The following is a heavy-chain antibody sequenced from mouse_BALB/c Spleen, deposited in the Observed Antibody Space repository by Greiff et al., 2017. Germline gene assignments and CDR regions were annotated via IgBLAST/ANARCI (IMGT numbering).Heavy chain of an antibody. J-gene: IGHJ4*01. Sequence: QVQLQQSGPGLVQPSQSLSITCTVSGFSLTSYGVHWVRQSPGKGLEWLGVIWSGGSTDYNAAFISRLSISKDNSKSQVFFKMNSLQANDTAIDYCARNSPDYDEDAMDYWGQGTSVTVSS. CDR3: ARNSPDYDEDAMDY. CDR2: IWSGGST. V-gene: IGHV2-2*02. CDR1: GFSLTSYG. D-gene: IGHD2-4*01.